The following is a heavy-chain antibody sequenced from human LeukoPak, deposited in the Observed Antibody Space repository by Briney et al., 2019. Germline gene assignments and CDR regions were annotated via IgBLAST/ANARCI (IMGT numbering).Heavy chain of an antibody. V-gene: IGHV1-2*02. CDR2: IDPNNGDT. J-gene: IGHJ3*02. D-gene: IGHD2-8*01. CDR3: ARRSRNGLDAFDI. Sequence: ASVKVSCKASAYTFTGYYLHWVRQAPGQGPEWVGWIDPNNGDTDYAQEFQGRVSMTRVRSISTAYMELSRLTSDDTAVYYCARRSRNGLDAFDIWGQGTMATVSS. CDR1: AYTFTGYY.